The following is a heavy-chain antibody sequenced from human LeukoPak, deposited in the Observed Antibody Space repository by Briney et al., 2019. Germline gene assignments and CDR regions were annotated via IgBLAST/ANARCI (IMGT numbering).Heavy chain of an antibody. D-gene: IGHD3-3*01. J-gene: IGHJ2*01. Sequence: PSETLSLTCTVSGGSISSGGYYWSWIRHHPGKGLEWIGYIYYSGSTYYNPSLKSRVTISVDTSKNQFSLKLSSVTAADTAVYYCAREDPEECFDLWGRGTLVTVSS. CDR2: IYYSGST. CDR3: AREDPEECFDL. CDR1: GGSISSGGYY. V-gene: IGHV4-31*03.